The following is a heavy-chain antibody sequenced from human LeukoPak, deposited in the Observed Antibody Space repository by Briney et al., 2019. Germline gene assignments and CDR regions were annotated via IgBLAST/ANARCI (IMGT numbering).Heavy chain of an antibody. CDR2: IYHSGST. V-gene: IGHV4-4*02. J-gene: IGHJ4*02. Sequence: SGTLSLTCAVSGGSISSSNWWSWVRQPPGKGLEWIGEIYHSGSTNYNPSLKSRVTISVDRSKNQFSLKLSSVTAADTAVYYCASNYYDSSGYYYPADYWGQGTLVTVSS. D-gene: IGHD3-22*01. CDR1: GGSISSSNW. CDR3: ASNYYDSSGYYYPADY.